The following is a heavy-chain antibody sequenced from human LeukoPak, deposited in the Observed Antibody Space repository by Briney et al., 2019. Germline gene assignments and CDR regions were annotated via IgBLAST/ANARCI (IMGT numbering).Heavy chain of an antibody. CDR3: AAIRIGY. J-gene: IGHJ4*02. CDR1: GFTFSTYW. D-gene: IGHD2-2*01. V-gene: IGHV3-7*02. CDR2: IEQDGREK. Sequence: GGSLRLSCAASGFTFSTYWMNWVRQAQGKGLEWVANIEQDGREKYYLDSVKGRFTISRDNAKNSLYLQMNSLTAEDTAVYYCAAIRIGYWGQGALVTVSS.